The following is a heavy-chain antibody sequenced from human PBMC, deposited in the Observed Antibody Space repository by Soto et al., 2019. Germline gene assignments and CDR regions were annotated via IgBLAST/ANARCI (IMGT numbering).Heavy chain of an antibody. J-gene: IGHJ4*02. Sequence: SVKVSCKASGGSLSTNPISWARQAPGQGLEWMGGTGSGTGPGNHAQKFQGRLTVTADKSTSTVYMELTNLSSEDTAVYYCARRDSGGFYRFFDSWGQGTLVTVSS. V-gene: IGHV1-69*06. CDR1: GGSLSTNP. CDR2: TGSGTGPG. D-gene: IGHD2-15*01. CDR3: ARRDSGGFYRFFDS.